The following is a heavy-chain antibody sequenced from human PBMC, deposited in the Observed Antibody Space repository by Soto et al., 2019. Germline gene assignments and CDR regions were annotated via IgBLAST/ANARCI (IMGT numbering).Heavy chain of an antibody. CDR2: INQDGSEN. Sequence: GGSLRLSCVASGFTLSNDWMSWVRQVPGKGLEWVANINQDGSENYYVDSVKGRFTVSRDNTQKSVYLQMNSLRAEDTATYYFARILRGGTSGYASDLWGQGTMVTVSS. V-gene: IGHV3-7*01. CDR1: GFTLSNDW. CDR3: ARILRGGTSGYASDL. J-gene: IGHJ3*01. D-gene: IGHD1-1*01.